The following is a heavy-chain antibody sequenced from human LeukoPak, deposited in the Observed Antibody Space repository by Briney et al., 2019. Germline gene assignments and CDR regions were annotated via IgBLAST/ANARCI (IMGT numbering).Heavy chain of an antibody. V-gene: IGHV1-69*13. J-gene: IGHJ4*02. CDR3: ATRRGKRGYSGYDSVGFDY. CDR2: IIPIFGTA. CDR1: GGTFSSYA. D-gene: IGHD5-12*01. Sequence: SVKVSCKASGGTFSSYAISWVRQAPGQGLEWMGGIIPIFGTANYAQKFQGRVTITADESTSTAYMELSSLRSEDTAVYYCATRRGKRGYSGYDSVGFDYWGQGTPVTVSS.